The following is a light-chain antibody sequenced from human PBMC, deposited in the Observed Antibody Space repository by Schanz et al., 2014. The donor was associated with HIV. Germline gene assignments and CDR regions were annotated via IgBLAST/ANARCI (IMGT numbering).Light chain of an antibody. CDR2: EVS. CDR3: QSYDSGLSGIL. CDR1: SSDVGDYNY. V-gene: IGLV2-8*01. J-gene: IGLJ2*01. Sequence: QSALTQPASVSGSPGQSIIISCTGTSSDVGDYNYVSWYQQHPGTAPKIMIYEVSKRPSGVPDRFSGSKSGNTASLTVSGLQAEDEADYYCQSYDSGLSGILFGGGTKLTVL.